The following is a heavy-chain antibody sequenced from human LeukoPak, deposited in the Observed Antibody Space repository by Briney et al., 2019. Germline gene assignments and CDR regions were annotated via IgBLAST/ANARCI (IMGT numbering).Heavy chain of an antibody. CDR3: ARAVAVAGSFDY. CDR2: INPNSGGT. V-gene: IGHV1-2*02. Sequence: RASVKVSCKASGYTFTGYYMHWVRQAPGQGLEWMGWINPNSGGTNYAQKFQGRVTMTRDTSISTAYMELSRLRSDDTAVYYCARAVAVAGSFDYWGQGTLVTVSS. D-gene: IGHD6-19*01. J-gene: IGHJ4*02. CDR1: GYTFTGYY.